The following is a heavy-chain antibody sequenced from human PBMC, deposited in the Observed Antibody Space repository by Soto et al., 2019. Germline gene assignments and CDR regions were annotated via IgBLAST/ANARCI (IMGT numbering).Heavy chain of an antibody. V-gene: IGHV1-2*02. J-gene: IGHJ4*02. CDR2: INPNSGGT. Sequence: QVQLVQSGAEVKKPGASVKVSCKASGYTFTGYYMHWVRQAPGQGLEWMGWINPNSGGTNYAQKFQGRVTMTRDTSLSTAYMELSRLRSDDTAVYYCARTYCSSTSCYIANYFDYWGQGTLVTVSS. D-gene: IGHD2-2*02. CDR1: GYTFTGYY. CDR3: ARTYCSSTSCYIANYFDY.